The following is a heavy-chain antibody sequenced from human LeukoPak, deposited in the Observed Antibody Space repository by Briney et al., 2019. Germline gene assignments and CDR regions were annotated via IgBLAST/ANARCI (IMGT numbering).Heavy chain of an antibody. V-gene: IGHV4-31*03. CDR2: LYYSGST. CDR3: ARDSSGDYWYFGL. J-gene: IGHJ2*01. CDR1: GGSISSGGYY. Sequence: SETLSLTCTVSGGSISSGGYYWSWIRQHPEKGLEWIGYLYYSGSTYYNPSLKSRVTISVDTSKNQVSLKMSSVTAADTAVYYCARDSSGDYWYFGLWGRGTLVTVSS. D-gene: IGHD4-17*01.